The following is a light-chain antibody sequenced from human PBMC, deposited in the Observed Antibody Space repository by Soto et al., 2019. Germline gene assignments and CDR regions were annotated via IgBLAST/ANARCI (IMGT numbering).Light chain of an antibody. CDR3: QFSRT. Sequence: EIVLTQSPGTLSLSPGERATLSCRASQSVSSSYLAWYQQKPGQAPGLLIYGASSRATGIPDRFSGSGSGTDFSLTVSRLDPEDFAVYYCQFSRTFGQGTKVEIK. CDR1: QSVSSSY. CDR2: GAS. J-gene: IGKJ1*01. V-gene: IGKV3-20*01.